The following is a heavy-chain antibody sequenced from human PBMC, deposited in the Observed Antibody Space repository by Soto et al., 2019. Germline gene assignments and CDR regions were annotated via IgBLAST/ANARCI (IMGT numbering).Heavy chain of an antibody. J-gene: IGHJ6*02. V-gene: IGHV3-30-3*01. CDR3: ARDMSSSSRITYYYGMDV. D-gene: IGHD6-6*01. CDR2: ISYDGSNK. Sequence: SLRLSCAASGFTFSSYAMHWVRQAPGKGLEWVAVISYDGSNKYYADSVKGRFTISRDNSKNTLYLQMNSLRAEDTAVYYCARDMSSSSRITYYYGMDVWGQGTTVTVSS. CDR1: GFTFSSYA.